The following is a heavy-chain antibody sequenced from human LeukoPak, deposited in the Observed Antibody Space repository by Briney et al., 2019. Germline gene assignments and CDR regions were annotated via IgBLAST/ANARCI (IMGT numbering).Heavy chain of an antibody. Sequence: ASVKVSCKASGYTFTNYGIGWGRQAPGQGLEWMGWISAYNGHTNYAQKFQGRVTMNTDTSTSTAYVELRSLRSDDTAIYYCARALYSDYYSYLNWFDPWGQGTLVTVSS. CDR1: GYTFTNYG. V-gene: IGHV1-18*01. CDR2: ISAYNGHT. J-gene: IGHJ5*02. CDR3: ARALYSDYYSYLNWFDP. D-gene: IGHD5-12*01.